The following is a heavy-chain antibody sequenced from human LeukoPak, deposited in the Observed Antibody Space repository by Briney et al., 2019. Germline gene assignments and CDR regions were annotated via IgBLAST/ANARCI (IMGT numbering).Heavy chain of an antibody. CDR1: GGTFSSYA. CDR2: IIPIFGTA. CDR3: ARGAGYSSGWSRFDP. D-gene: IGHD6-19*01. Sequence: SVKVSFKASGGTFSSYAISWVRQAPRQGLEWMGGIIPIFGTANYAQKFQGRVTITADKSTSTAYMELSSLRSEDTAVYYCARGAGYSSGWSRFDPWGQGTLLTVSS. J-gene: IGHJ5*02. V-gene: IGHV1-69*06.